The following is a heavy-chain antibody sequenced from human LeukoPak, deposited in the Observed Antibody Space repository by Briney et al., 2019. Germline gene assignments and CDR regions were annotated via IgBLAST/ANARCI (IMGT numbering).Heavy chain of an antibody. CDR1: GFTFSSYA. D-gene: IGHD3-10*01. Sequence: GGSLRLSCAASGFTFSSYAMSWVRQAPGKGLEWVSAISGSGGSTYYADSVKGRFTISRDNSKNTLYLQMNSLRAEDTAVYYCAKDRLGYGSGETFDYWGQGTWSPSPQ. J-gene: IGHJ4*02. CDR2: ISGSGGST. V-gene: IGHV3-23*01. CDR3: AKDRLGYGSGETFDY.